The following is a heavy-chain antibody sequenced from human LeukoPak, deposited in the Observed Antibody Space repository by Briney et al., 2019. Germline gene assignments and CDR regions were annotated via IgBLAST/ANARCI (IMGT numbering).Heavy chain of an antibody. V-gene: IGHV4-38-2*02. CDR3: ARDQGNWFDP. J-gene: IGHJ5*02. Sequence: PSETLSLTCTVSGYSISSGYYWGWIRQPPGKGLEWIGSIYHSGSTYYNPSLKSRVTISVDTSKNQFSLKLSSVTAADTAVYYCARDQGNWFDPWGQGTLVTVSS. CDR1: GYSISSGYY. CDR2: IYHSGST.